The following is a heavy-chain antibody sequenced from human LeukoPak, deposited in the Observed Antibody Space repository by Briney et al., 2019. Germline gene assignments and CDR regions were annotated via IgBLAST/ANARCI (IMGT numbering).Heavy chain of an antibody. V-gene: IGHV1-69*01. CDR1: GGTFNNYA. Sequence: SVKVSCKASGGTFNNYAINWVRQAPGQGLEWMGGIFPLFETTNYAQGFQGRVTITVDDSTSTAYMELNSLTTEDTAVYYCARGRESHGHYFHFWGQGTLVTVSS. CDR2: IFPLFETT. D-gene: IGHD1-26*01. CDR3: ARGRESHGHYFHF. J-gene: IGHJ4*02.